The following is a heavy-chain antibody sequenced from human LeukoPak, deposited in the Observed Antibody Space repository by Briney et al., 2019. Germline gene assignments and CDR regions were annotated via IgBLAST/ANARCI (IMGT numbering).Heavy chain of an antibody. CDR2: INHSGST. CDR1: GGSFSGYY. D-gene: IGHD4-11*01. CDR3: ARARRVFSNYMNYYYYMDV. J-gene: IGHJ6*03. Sequence: SETLSLTCAVYGGSFSGYYWSWIRQPPGKGLEWIGEINHSGSTNYNPSLKSRVTISVDTSKNQFSLKLSSVTAADTAVYYCARARRVFSNYMNYYYYMDVWGKGTTVTVSS. V-gene: IGHV4-34*01.